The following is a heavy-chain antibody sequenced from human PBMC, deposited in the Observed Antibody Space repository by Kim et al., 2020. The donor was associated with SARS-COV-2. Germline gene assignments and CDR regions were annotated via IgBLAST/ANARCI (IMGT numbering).Heavy chain of an antibody. D-gene: IGHD6-19*01. CDR1: GGSLSSSSYY. CDR2: AYYSGNT. J-gene: IGHJ2*01. V-gene: IGHV4-39*01. Sequence: SETLSLTCTVSGGSLSSSSYYWGWIRQPPGKGLEWIGTAYYSGNTYYNPSPKSRVTISVDTSKYHFSLKLGSVTAADTAGYYCARHKRYSSGWYV. CDR3: ARHKRYSSGWYV.